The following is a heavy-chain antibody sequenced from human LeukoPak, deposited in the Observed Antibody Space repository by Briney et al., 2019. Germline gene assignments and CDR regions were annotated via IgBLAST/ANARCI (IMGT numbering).Heavy chain of an antibody. D-gene: IGHD3-10*01. CDR2: IYTSGST. CDR1: GGSVSSGSYY. CDR3: ARGAYGSTNYNWFDP. J-gene: IGHJ5*02. V-gene: IGHV4-61*02. Sequence: SETLSLTCTVSGGSVSSGSYYWSWIRQPAGKGLEWIGRIYTSGSTNYNPSLKSRVTISVDTSKNQFSLKLNSVTAADTAVYYCARGAYGSTNYNWFDPWGQGTLVTVSS.